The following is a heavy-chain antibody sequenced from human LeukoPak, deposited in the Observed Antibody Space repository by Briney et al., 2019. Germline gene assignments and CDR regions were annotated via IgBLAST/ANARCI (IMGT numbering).Heavy chain of an antibody. V-gene: IGHV3-48*03. Sequence: GGSLRLSCTASGFTFSSYEMNWVRQAPGKGLEWVSHTSSSGTIIYYADSVKGRFTISRDNAKNSLYLQMNSLRAEDTAVYYCARAMTSWGQGTLVTVSS. CDR3: ARAMTS. D-gene: IGHD4-11*01. CDR2: TSSSGTII. CDR1: GFTFSSYE. J-gene: IGHJ4*02.